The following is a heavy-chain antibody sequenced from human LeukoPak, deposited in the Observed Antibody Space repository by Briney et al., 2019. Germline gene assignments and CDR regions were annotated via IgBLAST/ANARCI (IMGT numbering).Heavy chain of an antibody. J-gene: IGHJ6*03. V-gene: IGHV5-51*01. D-gene: IGHD6-19*01. CDR1: GYSFTSYW. CDR2: IYPGASDS. CDR3: AISKYSSGWYPDEYYYYYMDV. Sequence: GESLKISGKGSGYSFTSYWIGWVRQMHGKGLEWLGIIYPGASDSRYSPSFQVQVTISADKSISTAYLQWSSLKASDTAMYYCAISKYSSGWYPDEYYYYYMDVWGKGTTVTVSS.